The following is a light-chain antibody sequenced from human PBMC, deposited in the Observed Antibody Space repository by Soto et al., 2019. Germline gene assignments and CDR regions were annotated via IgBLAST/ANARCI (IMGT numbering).Light chain of an antibody. V-gene: IGKV1-17*01. CDR3: LQHNSYPFT. CDR1: QDIRSA. Sequence: DIQMTQSPSSLSASVVDRVTITCRASQDIRSALGWFQQKPGKAPKRLIYAASTLESGVPSRFSGSRSGTEFTLTISSLQPEDFATYYCLQHNSYPFTFGPGTKVDIK. J-gene: IGKJ3*01. CDR2: AAS.